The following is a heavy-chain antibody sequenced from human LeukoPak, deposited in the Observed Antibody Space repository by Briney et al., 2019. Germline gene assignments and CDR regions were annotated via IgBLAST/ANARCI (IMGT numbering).Heavy chain of an antibody. D-gene: IGHD3-22*01. CDR3: ARSTYYYDSSGYYYFDY. Sequence: SETLSLTCTVSGGSISSYYWSWIRQPPGKGLEWIGYIYYSGSTNYNPSLKSRVTISVDTSKNQFSLKLSSVTAADTVVYYCARSTYYYDSSGYYYFDYWGQGTLVTVSS. V-gene: IGHV4-59*01. CDR1: GGSISSYY. J-gene: IGHJ4*02. CDR2: IYYSGST.